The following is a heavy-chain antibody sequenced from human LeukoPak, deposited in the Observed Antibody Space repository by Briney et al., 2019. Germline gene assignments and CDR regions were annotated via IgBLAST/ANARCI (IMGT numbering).Heavy chain of an antibody. D-gene: IGHD5-24*01. CDR2: IYYSGST. J-gene: IGHJ4*02. CDR3: ARGRRDGYNKAPYFDY. CDR1: GGSISSYY. V-gene: IGHV4-59*01. Sequence: PSETLSLTCTVSGGSISSYYWSWLRQPPGKGLEWIGYIYYSGSTNYNPSLKSRVTISVDTSKNQFSLKLSSVTAADTAVYYCARGRRDGYNKAPYFDYWGQGTLVTVSS.